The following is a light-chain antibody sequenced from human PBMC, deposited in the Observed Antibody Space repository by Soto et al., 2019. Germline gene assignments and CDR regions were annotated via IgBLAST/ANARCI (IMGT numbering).Light chain of an antibody. V-gene: IGLV2-23*02. CDR1: SSDVGASDY. Sequence: QSVLTQPASVSESPGQSITISCTGTSSDVGASDYVSWYEQHPGKAPELIIYEVNKRPSGVSNRFSGSKSGNTASLTISGLKVEDEADYYCCSSGGSPTYVFGTGTKVTVL. CDR2: EVN. J-gene: IGLJ1*01. CDR3: CSSGGSPTYV.